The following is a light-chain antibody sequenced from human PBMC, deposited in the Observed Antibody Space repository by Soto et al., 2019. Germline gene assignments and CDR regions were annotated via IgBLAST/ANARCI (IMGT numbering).Light chain of an antibody. V-gene: IGKV3-20*01. Sequence: EIVLTQSPGTLSLSPGERATLSCRASQSVSSSYLAWYQQKPGQAPRLLIFGVSSRATGIPDRFSGGGSGTDFTLTISRLEPEDFAVYYCQQYHISPITFGQGTRLEIK. J-gene: IGKJ5*01. CDR3: QQYHISPIT. CDR1: QSVSSSY. CDR2: GVS.